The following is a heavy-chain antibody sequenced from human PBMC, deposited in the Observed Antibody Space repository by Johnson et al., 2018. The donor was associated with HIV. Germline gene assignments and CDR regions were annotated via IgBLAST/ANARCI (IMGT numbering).Heavy chain of an antibody. J-gene: IGHJ3*02. D-gene: IGHD1-1*01. CDR3: AKDKNRYRAFDI. V-gene: IGHV3-53*01. Sequence: VQLVESGGGLIQPGGSLRLSCAASGFTFSSNYMSWVRQAPGKGLEWVSVIYSGGSTYYADSVQGRFTISRDNSKNTLNRQMNSLRDEDKAVYYCAKDKNRYRAFDIWGQGTMVTVSS. CDR1: GFTFSSNY. CDR2: IYSGGST.